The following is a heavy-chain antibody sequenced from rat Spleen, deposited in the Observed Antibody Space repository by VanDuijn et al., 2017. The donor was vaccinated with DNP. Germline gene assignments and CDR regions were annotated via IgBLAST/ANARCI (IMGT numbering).Heavy chain of an antibody. CDR3: TRDTSGQGAMDA. D-gene: IGHD4-3*01. CDR2: IWSGGST. V-gene: IGHV2-1*01. CDR1: GFSLTSNS. Sequence: QVQLKESGPGLVQPSQTLSLTCTVSGFSLTSNSVHWVRQPPGKGLEWVGAIWSGGSTDYNSALKSRLSISRDTSKSQVFLKMNSLQTEDTAIYFCTRDTSGQGAMDAWGQGTSVTVSS. J-gene: IGHJ4*01.